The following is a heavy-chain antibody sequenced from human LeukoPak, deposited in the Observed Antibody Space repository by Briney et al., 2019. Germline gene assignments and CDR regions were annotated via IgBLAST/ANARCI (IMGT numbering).Heavy chain of an antibody. CDR3: ARHCADWNGDYFDY. J-gene: IGHJ4*02. V-gene: IGHV4-39*01. Sequence: SETLSLTCTVSGGSISSSSYYWGWIRQPPGKGLEWIGSIYYSGSTYYNPSLKSRVTISVDTSKNQFSLKLSSVTAAETAVYYCARHCADWNGDYFDYWGQGTLVTVSS. CDR1: GGSISSSSYY. D-gene: IGHD1-1*01. CDR2: IYYSGST.